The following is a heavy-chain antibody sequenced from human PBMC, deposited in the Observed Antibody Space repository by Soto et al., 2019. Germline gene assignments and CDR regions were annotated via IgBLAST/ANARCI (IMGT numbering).Heavy chain of an antibody. D-gene: IGHD3-22*01. CDR3: ARLDDGGYFYFQH. Sequence: SETLSLTCTVSGGPISSHYWSWIRQSPGKGLEWIGYIYYSGSTNYNPSLKSRVTISLDTSKNQFSLKLSPVTAADTAVYYCARLDDGGYFYFQHWGQGTLVTVSS. CDR2: IYYSGST. V-gene: IGHV4-59*08. CDR1: GGPISSHY. J-gene: IGHJ1*01.